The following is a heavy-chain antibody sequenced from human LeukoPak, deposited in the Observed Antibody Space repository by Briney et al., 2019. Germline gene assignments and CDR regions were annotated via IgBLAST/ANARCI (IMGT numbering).Heavy chain of an antibody. CDR3: ARHRRWLQRYYFDY. J-gene: IGHJ4*02. Sequence: SETLSLTCTVSGGSISSYYWSWIRQPPGKELEWIGYIYYSGSTNYNPSLKSRVTISVDTSKNQFSLKLSSVTAADTAVYYCARHRRWLQRYYFDYWGQGTLVTVSS. V-gene: IGHV4-59*08. D-gene: IGHD5-24*01. CDR2: IYYSGST. CDR1: GGSISSYY.